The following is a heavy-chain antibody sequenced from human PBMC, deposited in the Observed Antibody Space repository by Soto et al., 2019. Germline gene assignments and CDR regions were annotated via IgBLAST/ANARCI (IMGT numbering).Heavy chain of an antibody. D-gene: IGHD2-8*01. Sequence: SETLSLTCAVSGDSINSDGHSWIWILQPPAEALEWIGYIYQTGTTQYNPSLSSRVSISADRSKNQFSLHLTSVTAADTAVYYCARAVFCTDGFCFPNWLDPWGQGILVTVSS. CDR1: GDSINSDGHS. CDR2: IYQTGTT. V-gene: IGHV4-30-2*01. J-gene: IGHJ5*02. CDR3: ARAVFCTDGFCFPNWLDP.